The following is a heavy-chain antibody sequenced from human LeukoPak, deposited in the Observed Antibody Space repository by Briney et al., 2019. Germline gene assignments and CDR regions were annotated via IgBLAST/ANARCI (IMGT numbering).Heavy chain of an antibody. CDR2: ISWNSGSI. J-gene: IGHJ4*02. V-gene: IGHV3-9*01. D-gene: IGHD3-22*01. CDR1: GFTFDDYA. Sequence: PGRSLRLSCAASGFTFDDYAMHWVRQAPGKGLEWVPGISWNSGSIGYADSVKGRFTISRDNAKNSLYLQMNSLRAEDTALYYCAKDSDSSGYYTYYFDYWGQGTLVTVSS. CDR3: AKDSDSSGYYTYYFDY.